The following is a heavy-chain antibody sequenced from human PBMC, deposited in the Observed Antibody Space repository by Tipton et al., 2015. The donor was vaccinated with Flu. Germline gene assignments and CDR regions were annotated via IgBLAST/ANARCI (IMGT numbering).Heavy chain of an antibody. CDR2: IYTSGST. D-gene: IGHD3-10*01. J-gene: IGHJ4*02. Sequence: TLSLTCTVSGGSISSGSYYWSWIRQPAGKGLEWIGRIYTSGSTNYNPPLKSRVTISVDTSKNQFSLKLSSVTAADTAVYYCARERDVLLWFGELGYFDYWGQGTLVTVSS. CDR3: ARERDVLLWFGELGYFDY. V-gene: IGHV4-61*02. CDR1: GGSISSGSYY.